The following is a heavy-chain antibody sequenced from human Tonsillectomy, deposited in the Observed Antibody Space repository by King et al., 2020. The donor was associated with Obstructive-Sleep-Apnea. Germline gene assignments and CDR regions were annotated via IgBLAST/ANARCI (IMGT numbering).Heavy chain of an antibody. D-gene: IGHD5-12*01. CDR3: ARHRGVEDYGGYGDYFDY. CDR2: MYYSGNT. J-gene: IGHJ4*02. CDR1: GGSINNYY. V-gene: IGHV4-59*08. Sequence: VQLQESGPGLVKPSETLSLTCSVSGGSINNYYWSWIRQPPGKGLEWIGYMYYSGNTNFNPSLKSRVTISADTSKIQFSLRLSSVTAADTAVYYCARHRGVEDYGGYGDYFDYWGQGTLVTVSS.